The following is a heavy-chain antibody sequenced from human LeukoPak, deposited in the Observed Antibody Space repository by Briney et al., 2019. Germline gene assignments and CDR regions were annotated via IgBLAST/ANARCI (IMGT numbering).Heavy chain of an antibody. CDR1: GFTFSSYA. CDR3: VNLLYSSGWY. V-gene: IGHV3-64D*06. D-gene: IGHD6-19*01. Sequence: GGSLRLSCSASGFTFSSYAMHWVRQAPGKGLEYVSAISSNGGSTYYADSVKGRFTISRDNYKNTLYLQMSSLRAEDTAVYYCVNLLYSSGWYWGQGTLVTVSS. CDR2: ISSNGGST. J-gene: IGHJ4*02.